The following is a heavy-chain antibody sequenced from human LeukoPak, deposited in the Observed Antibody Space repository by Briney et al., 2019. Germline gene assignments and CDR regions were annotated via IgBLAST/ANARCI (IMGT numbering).Heavy chain of an antibody. CDR1: GFTFSSYG. D-gene: IGHD3-16*01. J-gene: IGHJ4*02. CDR3: ARDLVSFDY. CDR2: IKQDGSEK. Sequence: GGSLRLSCAVSGFTFSSYGMSWVRQAPGKGLEWVANIKQDGSEKYYVDSVKGRFTISRDNAKNSLYLQMNSLRAEDTAVYYCARDLVSFDYWGQGTLVTVSS. V-gene: IGHV3-7*03.